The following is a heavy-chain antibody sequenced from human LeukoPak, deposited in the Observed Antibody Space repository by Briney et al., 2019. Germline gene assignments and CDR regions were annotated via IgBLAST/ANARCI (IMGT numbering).Heavy chain of an antibody. CDR1: GFTLSSYS. D-gene: IGHD4-17*01. V-gene: IGHV3-21*01. Sequence: PGGSLRLSCEASGFTLSSYSMNWIRQAPGKGLEWVSSISSSTSYIYYADSVKGRFTISKDNAKNSLYMQMNSLRAEDTAVYYCARAGGSTVSHSDYWGQGTLVTVSS. CDR3: ARAGGSTVSHSDY. J-gene: IGHJ4*02. CDR2: ISSSTSYI.